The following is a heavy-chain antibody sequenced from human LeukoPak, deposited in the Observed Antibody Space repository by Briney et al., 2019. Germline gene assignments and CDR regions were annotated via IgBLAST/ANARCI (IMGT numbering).Heavy chain of an antibody. Sequence: SETLSLTCTVSGGSISSYYWSWIRQPPGKGLEWIGYIYHSGSTNYNPSLKSRVTISVDTSQNQFSLKLSSVTAADTAVYYCARDGYSGSDALWGQGTLVTVSS. D-gene: IGHD5-12*01. V-gene: IGHV4-59*01. CDR3: ARDGYSGSDAL. J-gene: IGHJ4*02. CDR2: IYHSGST. CDR1: GGSISSYY.